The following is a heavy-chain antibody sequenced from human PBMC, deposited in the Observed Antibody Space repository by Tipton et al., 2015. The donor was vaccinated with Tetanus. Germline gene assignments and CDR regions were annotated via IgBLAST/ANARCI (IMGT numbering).Heavy chain of an antibody. V-gene: IGHV4-39*01. CDR2: VYFEGST. Sequence: TLSLTCTVSGASITDKKYYWGWIRQSPGKGLEWIASVYFEGSTYYSPSLKSRVTISGDTSRNQFSLNLTSVTAADTAVYYCASLPKHWLAPRGAPWGQGTLVTVSS. CDR3: ASLPKHWLAPRGAP. D-gene: IGHD6-19*01. J-gene: IGHJ5*02. CDR1: GASITDKKYY.